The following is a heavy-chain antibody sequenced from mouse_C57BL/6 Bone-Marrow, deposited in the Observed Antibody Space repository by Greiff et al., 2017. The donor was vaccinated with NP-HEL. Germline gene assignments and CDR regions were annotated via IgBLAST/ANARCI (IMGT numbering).Heavy chain of an antibody. CDR2: IDPSDSYT. J-gene: IGHJ4*01. CDR1: GYTFTSYW. D-gene: IGHD1-1*01. Sequence: VKLQQPGAELVMPGASVKLSCKASGYTFTSYWMHWVKQRPGQGLEWIGEIDPSDSYTNYNQKFKGKSTLTVDKSSSTAYMQLSSLTSEDSAVYYCARDGSSYEAMDYWGQGTSVTVSS. CDR3: ARDGSSYEAMDY. V-gene: IGHV1-69*01.